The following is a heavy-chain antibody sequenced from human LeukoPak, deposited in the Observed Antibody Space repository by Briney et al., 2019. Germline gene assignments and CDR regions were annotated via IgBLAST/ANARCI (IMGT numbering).Heavy chain of an antibody. CDR3: ARDWGRALGATGGGRYPDY. V-gene: IGHV1-2*02. CDR2: INPNSGGT. CDR1: GYTLTGYY. J-gene: IGHJ4*02. Sequence: ASVKVSCKASGYTLTGYYMHWVRQAPGQGLEYVGWINPNSGGTNYAQKFQGRVTMTRDTSISTAYMELSRLRSDDTAVYYCARDWGRALGATGGGRYPDYWGQGTLVTVSS. D-gene: IGHD1-26*01.